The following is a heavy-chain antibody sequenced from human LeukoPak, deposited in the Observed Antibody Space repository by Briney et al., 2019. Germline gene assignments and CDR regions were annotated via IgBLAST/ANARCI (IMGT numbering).Heavy chain of an antibody. CDR1: GGSFSGYY. D-gene: IGHD1-26*01. J-gene: IGHJ4*02. Sequence: SETLSLTCAVYGGSFSGYYWSWIRQPPGKGLEWIGEINHSGSTNYNPSLKSRVTISVDTSKNQFSLKLSPVTAADTAVYYCASLRERSYYARGFDYWGQGTLVTVSS. CDR2: INHSGST. V-gene: IGHV4-34*01. CDR3: ASLRERSYYARGFDY.